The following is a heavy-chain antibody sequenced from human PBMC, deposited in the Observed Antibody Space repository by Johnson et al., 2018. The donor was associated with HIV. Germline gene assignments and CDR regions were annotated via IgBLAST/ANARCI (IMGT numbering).Heavy chain of an antibody. CDR1: GFTFSSYA. CDR3: TTGPPRIQLGLAPYDAFDI. Sequence: VQLVESGGGLVQPGGSLRLSCAASGFTFSSYAMSWVRQAPGKGLEWVGRIKSKTDGGTTDYAAPVKGRFTISRDDSKNTLYLQMNSLKTEDTAVYYCTTGPPRIQLGLAPYDAFDIWGQGTMVTVSS. V-gene: IGHV3-15*01. D-gene: IGHD5-18*01. CDR2: IKSKTDGGTT. J-gene: IGHJ3*02.